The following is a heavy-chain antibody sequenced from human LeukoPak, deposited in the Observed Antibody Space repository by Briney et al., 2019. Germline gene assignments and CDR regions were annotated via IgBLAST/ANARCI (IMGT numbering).Heavy chain of an antibody. CDR1: GFTFSAYW. D-gene: IGHD4-23*01. CDR2: IKQDGSDK. CDR3: ARKTVVGSYFDY. V-gene: IGHV3-7*03. Sequence: GALRLSCAASGFTFSAYWMSWVRQAPGKGLEWVANIKQDGSDKYYVDSVKGRFTISRDNAKISLYLQMNSLRAEDTAVYYCARKTVVGSYFDYWGQGTPVTVSS. J-gene: IGHJ4*02.